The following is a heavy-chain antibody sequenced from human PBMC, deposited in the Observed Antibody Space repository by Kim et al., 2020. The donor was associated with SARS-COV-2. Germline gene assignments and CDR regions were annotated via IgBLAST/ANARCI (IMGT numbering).Heavy chain of an antibody. J-gene: IGHJ4*02. Sequence: GGSLRLSCAASGFTFDDYAMHWVRQAPGKGLEWVSGISWNSGSIGYADSVKGRFTISRDNAKNSLYLQMNSLRAEDTALYYCAKDMGSGYSSGWYLDYWGQGTLVTVSS. CDR1: GFTFDDYA. D-gene: IGHD6-19*01. CDR3: AKDMGSGYSSGWYLDY. V-gene: IGHV3-9*01. CDR2: ISWNSGSI.